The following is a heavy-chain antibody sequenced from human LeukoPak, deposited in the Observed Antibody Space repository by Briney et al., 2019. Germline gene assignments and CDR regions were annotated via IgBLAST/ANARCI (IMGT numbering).Heavy chain of an antibody. J-gene: IGHJ4*02. CDR1: GXSVSSNY. CDR2: IYRDGSS. D-gene: IGHD3-9*01. CDR3: ARSFYDILIGYYQYFDY. Sequence: GGSLRLSCVASGXSVSSNYVSWVRQAPGKGLEWVLVIYRDGSSYYAESVKGRFTISRDNSKNTLYIQMNSLRAEDTAVYYCARSFYDILIGYYQYFDYWGQGTLVTVSS. V-gene: IGHV3-66*01.